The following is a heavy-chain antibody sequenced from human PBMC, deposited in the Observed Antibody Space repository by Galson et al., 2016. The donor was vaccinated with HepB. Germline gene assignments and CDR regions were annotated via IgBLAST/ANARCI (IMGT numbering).Heavy chain of an antibody. D-gene: IGHD1-1*01. CDR3: AGDAAQRNHDLDY. CDR1: DFIFSSFS. J-gene: IGHJ4*02. Sequence: SLRLSCAVSDFIFSSFSMTWVRQVPGKGLEWVAFISRTSDYIYYADSVKGRFTLSRDNAKESLYLQMDSLRVDDTAVYYCAGDAAQRNHDLDYWCQGTLVTVSS. V-gene: IGHV3-21*01. CDR2: ISRTSDYI.